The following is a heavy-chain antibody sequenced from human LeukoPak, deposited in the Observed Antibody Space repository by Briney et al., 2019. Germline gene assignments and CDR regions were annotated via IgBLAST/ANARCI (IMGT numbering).Heavy chain of an antibody. V-gene: IGHV3-9*01. Sequence: GGSLRLSCAASGFTFSSYEMNWVRRAPGKGLEWVSGISWNSGSIGYADSVKGRFTISRDNAKNSLYLQMNNLRGEDTAVYYCARDKIVGATHFDYWGQGTLVTVSS. CDR1: GFTFSSYE. D-gene: IGHD1-26*01. CDR3: ARDKIVGATHFDY. CDR2: ISWNSGSI. J-gene: IGHJ4*02.